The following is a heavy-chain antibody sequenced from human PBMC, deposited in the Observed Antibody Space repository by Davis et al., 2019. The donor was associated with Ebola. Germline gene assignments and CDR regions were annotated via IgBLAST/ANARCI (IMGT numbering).Heavy chain of an antibody. CDR3: ARVGALARRAFDS. J-gene: IGHJ4*02. V-gene: IGHV4-31*03. D-gene: IGHD5-24*01. CDR2: IYHSGTT. CDR1: GDSISRTTYY. Sequence: PSETLSLTCNVSGDSISRTTYYWSWIRQHPGKGPEWIGYIYHSGTTYYNPSLESRVSISVDTSKNRISLAVKSVTVADTAIYYCARVGALARRAFDSWGPGTPVTVSP.